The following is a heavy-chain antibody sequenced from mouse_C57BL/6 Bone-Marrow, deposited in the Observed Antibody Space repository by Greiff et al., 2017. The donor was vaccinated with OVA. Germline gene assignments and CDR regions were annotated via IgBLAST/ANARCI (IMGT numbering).Heavy chain of an antibody. CDR1: GYTFTSYW. CDR3: ARYPPHYYGSSPWYFDV. D-gene: IGHD1-1*01. J-gene: IGHJ1*03. V-gene: IGHV1-64*01. Sequence: QVQLQQPGAELVKPGASVKLSCKASGYTFTSYWMHWVKQRPGQGLEWIGMIHPNSGSTNYNEKFKSKATLTVDKYSSTAYMQLSSLTSEDSAVYYCARYPPHYYGSSPWYFDVWGTGTTVTVSS. CDR2: IHPNSGST.